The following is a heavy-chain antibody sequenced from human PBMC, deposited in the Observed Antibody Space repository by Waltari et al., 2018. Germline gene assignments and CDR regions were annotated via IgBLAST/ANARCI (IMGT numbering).Heavy chain of an antibody. Sequence: QVQLQESGPGLVKPSETLSLTCTVSGGSISSYYWSWIRQPPGKGLEWIGYIYYSGSTTYNPPLKSRVTISVDTSKNQFSLKLSSVTAADTAVYYCAREYSYGYDYWGQGTLVTVSS. CDR2: IYYSGST. CDR3: AREYSYGYDY. V-gene: IGHV4-59*01. J-gene: IGHJ4*02. D-gene: IGHD5-18*01. CDR1: GGSISSYY.